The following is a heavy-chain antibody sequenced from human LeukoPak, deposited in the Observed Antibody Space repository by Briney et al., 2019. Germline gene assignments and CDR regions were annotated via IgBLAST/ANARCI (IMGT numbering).Heavy chain of an antibody. Sequence: GGSLRLSCAASGFTFDDYAMHWVRQTPGKGLEWVSGISWNSGRIGYAESVKGRFTISRDNAKNSLYLQMNSLRDEDTAVYYCARDENDFWSGYSTHDAFDIWGQGTMVTVSS. CDR3: ARDENDFWSGYSTHDAFDI. D-gene: IGHD3-3*01. J-gene: IGHJ3*02. CDR1: GFTFDDYA. V-gene: IGHV3-9*01. CDR2: ISWNSGRI.